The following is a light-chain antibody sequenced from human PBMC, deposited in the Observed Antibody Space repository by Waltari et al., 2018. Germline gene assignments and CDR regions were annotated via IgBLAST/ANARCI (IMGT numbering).Light chain of an antibody. CDR1: QGISSY. CDR2: AAS. CDR3: LQYYSYPLMYT. V-gene: IGKV1-8*01. J-gene: IGKJ2*01. Sequence: AIRITQSPSSLSASTGDRVTITCRASQGISSYLAWYQQKPGKAPKLLIYAASTLQSGVPSRFSGSGSGTDFTLTISCLQSEDFATYYCLQYYSYPLMYTFGQGTKLEIK.